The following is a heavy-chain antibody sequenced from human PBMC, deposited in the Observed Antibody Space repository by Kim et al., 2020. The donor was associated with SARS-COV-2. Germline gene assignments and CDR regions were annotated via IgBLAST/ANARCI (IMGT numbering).Heavy chain of an antibody. CDR2: FDPEDGET. CDR1: GYTLTELS. D-gene: IGHD3-9*01. J-gene: IGHJ6*02. Sequence: ASVKVSCKVSGYTLTELSMHWVRQAPGKGLEWMGGFDPEDGETIYAQKFQGRVTMTEDTSTDTAYMELSSLRSEDTAVYYCATDAYYDILTGQHQDNYYGMDVWGQGTTVTVSS. CDR3: ATDAYYDILTGQHQDNYYGMDV. V-gene: IGHV1-24*01.